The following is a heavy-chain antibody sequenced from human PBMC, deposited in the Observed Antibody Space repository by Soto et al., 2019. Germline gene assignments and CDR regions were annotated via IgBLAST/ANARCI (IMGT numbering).Heavy chain of an antibody. D-gene: IGHD5-12*01. CDR2: IYSGGST. V-gene: IGHV3-53*01. CDR1: GFTVSSNY. J-gene: IGHJ6*02. Sequence: PGGSLRLSCAASGFTVSSNYMSWVRQAPGKGLEWVSVIYSGGSTYYADSVKGRFTISRDNSKNTLYLQMNSLRAEDTAVYYCARALVATHGGGNYYGMDVWGQGTTVTVYS. CDR3: ARALVATHGGGNYYGMDV.